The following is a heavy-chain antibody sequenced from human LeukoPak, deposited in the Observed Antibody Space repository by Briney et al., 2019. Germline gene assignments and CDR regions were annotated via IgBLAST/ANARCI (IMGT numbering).Heavy chain of an antibody. CDR1: GFTFSSYG. D-gene: IGHD6-13*01. V-gene: IGHV3-30*02. CDR2: IRYDGSNK. CDR3: AKDHSSSWNYYFDY. J-gene: IGHJ4*02. Sequence: GGSLRLSCAASGFTFSSYGMHWVRQAPGKGLEWVAFIRYDGSNKYYADSVKGRFTISRDNSKNTLYLQMNSLRAEDTAVYYCAKDHSSSWNYYFDYWGQGTLVTVSS.